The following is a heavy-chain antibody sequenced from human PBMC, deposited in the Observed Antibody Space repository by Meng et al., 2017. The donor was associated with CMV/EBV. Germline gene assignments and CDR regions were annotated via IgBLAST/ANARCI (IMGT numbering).Heavy chain of an antibody. D-gene: IGHD1-26*01. J-gene: IGHJ4*02. V-gene: IGHV1-69*05. CDR2: TIPLLDSP. CDR1: GGTFNTYA. CDR3: ARDGPGGGNYFLY. Sequence: SVKVSCKISGGTFNTYAITWVRQAPGQRFELMGLTIPLLDSPTYAQKFRGRVSITTDESTSTVAMELTSLTSEDTAVYYCARDGPGGGNYFLYWGQGTLVTVSS.